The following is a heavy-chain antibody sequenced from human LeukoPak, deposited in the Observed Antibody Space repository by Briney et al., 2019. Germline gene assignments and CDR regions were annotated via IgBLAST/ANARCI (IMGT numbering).Heavy chain of an antibody. CDR1: GGSISSSSYY. D-gene: IGHD4-17*01. Sequence: PSETLSLTCNVSGGSISSSSYYWGWIRQPPGKGLEWIGSIYYSGSTYYNPSLKSRVTISVDTSKNHFSLKLSSETAADTAVYYCARDTTVTPATYYYYAMDVWGQGTTVTVSS. CDR2: IYYSGST. V-gene: IGHV4-39*07. CDR3: ARDTTVTPATYYYYAMDV. J-gene: IGHJ6*02.